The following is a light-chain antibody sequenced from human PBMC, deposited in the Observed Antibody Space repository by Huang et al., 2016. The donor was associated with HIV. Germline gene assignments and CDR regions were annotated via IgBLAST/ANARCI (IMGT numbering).Light chain of an antibody. V-gene: IGKV3-15*01. CDR2: DAS. CDR3: QQYYNWPLYT. J-gene: IGKJ2*01. CDR1: EGVSSK. Sequence: EIVMTQSPATLSVSPGERATLYCRASEGVSSKLAWYQQKPGQGPRLLIYDASPRATAIPVRFSGSGSGTEFTLTISSLQSEDSAVYYCQQYYNWPLYTFGQGTKLEIK.